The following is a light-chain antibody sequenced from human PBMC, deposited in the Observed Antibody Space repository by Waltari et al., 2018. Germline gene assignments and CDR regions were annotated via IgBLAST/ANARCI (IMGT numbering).Light chain of an antibody. V-gene: IGLV3-19*01. Sequence: SSELTQDPAVSVALGQTVRITCQGDSLRSYYASWYQQKPGQAPILVFYGKNSRPSAFPDPFSASSSGSTPSLTITGAQAEDEADYHCNSRDSSGQHLAVFGGGTKLTVL. CDR3: NSRDSSGQHLAV. CDR2: GKN. J-gene: IGLJ3*02. CDR1: SLRSYY.